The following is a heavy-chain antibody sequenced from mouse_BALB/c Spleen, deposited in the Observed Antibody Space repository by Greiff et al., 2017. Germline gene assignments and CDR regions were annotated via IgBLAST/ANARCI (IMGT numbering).Heavy chain of an antibody. CDR3: ARCVTTVDYFDY. J-gene: IGHJ2*01. Sequence: VQLQQSGPSLVKPSQTLSLTCSVTGDSITSGYWNWIRKFPGNKLEYMGYISYSGSTYYNPSLKSRISITRDTSKNQYYLQLNSVTTEDTATYYCARCVTTVDYFDYWGQGTTLTVSS. V-gene: IGHV3-8*02. D-gene: IGHD1-1*01. CDR2: ISYSGST. CDR1: GDSITSGY.